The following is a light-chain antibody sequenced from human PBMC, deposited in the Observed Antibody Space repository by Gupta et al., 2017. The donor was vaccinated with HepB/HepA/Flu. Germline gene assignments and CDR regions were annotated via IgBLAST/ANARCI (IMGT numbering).Light chain of an antibody. Sequence: SSELTQDTAVSVALGQTVRITCQGDSLRSYYASWYQQKPGQAPLLVIYGKNNRPSGIPDRFSGSSSGNTASLTITGAHAEHEADYYCNSRDSSGNHVVFGGGTKLTVL. J-gene: IGLJ2*01. CDR2: GKN. CDR1: SLRSYY. CDR3: NSRDSSGNHVV. V-gene: IGLV3-19*01.